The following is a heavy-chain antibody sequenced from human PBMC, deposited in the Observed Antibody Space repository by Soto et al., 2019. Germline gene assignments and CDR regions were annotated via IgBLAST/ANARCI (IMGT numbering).Heavy chain of an antibody. J-gene: IGHJ5*02. V-gene: IGHV4-59*01. D-gene: IGHD4-4*01. CDR3: ARIVKVTTLLHWFDP. CDR1: GGSISSYY. CDR2: IYYSGST. Sequence: SETLSLTCTVSGGSISSYYWSWIRQPPGKGLEWIGYIYYSGSTNYNPSLKSRVTISVDTSKNQFSLKLSSVTAADTTVYYCARIVKVTTLLHWFDPWGQGTLVTVSS.